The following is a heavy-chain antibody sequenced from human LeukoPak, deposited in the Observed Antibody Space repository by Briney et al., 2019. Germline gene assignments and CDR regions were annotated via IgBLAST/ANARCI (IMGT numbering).Heavy chain of an antibody. Sequence: ASVEVSCKASGGTFSSYAISWVRQAPGQGLEWMGGIIPIFGTANYAQKFQGRVTITADESTSTAYMELSSLRSEDTAVYYCARSINYGDYVVTCYYYGMDVWGQGTTVTVSS. CDR2: IIPIFGTA. J-gene: IGHJ6*02. CDR1: GGTFSSYA. V-gene: IGHV1-69*13. D-gene: IGHD4-17*01. CDR3: ARSINYGDYVVTCYYYGMDV.